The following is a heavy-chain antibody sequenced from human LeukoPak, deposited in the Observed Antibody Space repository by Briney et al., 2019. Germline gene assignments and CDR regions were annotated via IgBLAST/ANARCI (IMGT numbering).Heavy chain of an antibody. CDR1: GGSISSSSYY. V-gene: IGHV4-39*07. D-gene: IGHD4-17*01. CDR2: IYYSGST. CDR3: ARGGAIDY. Sequence: SETLSLTCTVSGGSISSSSYYWGWIRRPPGKGLEWIGSIYYSGSTYYNPSLKSRVTISVDTSKNQFSLKLSSVTAADTAVYYCARGGAIDYWGQGTLVTVSS. J-gene: IGHJ4*02.